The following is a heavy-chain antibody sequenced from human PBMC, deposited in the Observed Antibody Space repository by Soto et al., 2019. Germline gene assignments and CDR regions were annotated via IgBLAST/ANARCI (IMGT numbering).Heavy chain of an antibody. CDR3: AAGEASSRNLAPYYSDF. V-gene: IGHV4-59*01. Sequence: QVQLQESGPGLVKSSETLSLTCTVSGGSMRNYFWTWIRQPPGKGLEWIGYIHYSGTTSFFPSYNPSLRSRVTISEDTSKNQFSLKLLSVTTADTAVYFCAAGEASSRNLAPYYSDFWGQGTLVTVSS. D-gene: IGHD6-13*01. J-gene: IGHJ4*02. CDR2: IHYSGTT. CDR1: GGSMRNYF.